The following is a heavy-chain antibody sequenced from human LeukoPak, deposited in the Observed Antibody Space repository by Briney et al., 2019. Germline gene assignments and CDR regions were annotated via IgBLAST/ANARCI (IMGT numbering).Heavy chain of an antibody. CDR3: AKDGSDTIAAATYYYYPMDV. Sequence: PGGSLRLSCAASGFTFSNYGMHWVRQAPGKGLEWVAAISSDGNNKFYTDSVKGRFTISRDNSKNTLYLQINSLRGEDTAVYHRAKDGSDTIAAATYYYYPMDVWGQGTTVIVSS. J-gene: IGHJ6*02. CDR1: GFTFSNYG. CDR2: ISSDGNNK. D-gene: IGHD6-13*01. V-gene: IGHV3-30*18.